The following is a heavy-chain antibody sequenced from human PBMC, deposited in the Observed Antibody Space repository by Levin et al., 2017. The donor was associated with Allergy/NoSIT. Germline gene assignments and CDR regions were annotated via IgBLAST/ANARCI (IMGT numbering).Heavy chain of an antibody. D-gene: IGHD3-10*01. Sequence: SCAASGFTFSSDWMLWVRQPPGKGLVWISRMNGDGTSTDYADSVKGRFTISRDNAKNTLYLQMNSLRAEDTAVYYCTRGGSGGNWLDPWGQGTLVTVSS. J-gene: IGHJ5*02. V-gene: IGHV3-74*01. CDR3: TRGGSGGNWLDP. CDR2: MNGDGTST. CDR1: GFTFSSDW.